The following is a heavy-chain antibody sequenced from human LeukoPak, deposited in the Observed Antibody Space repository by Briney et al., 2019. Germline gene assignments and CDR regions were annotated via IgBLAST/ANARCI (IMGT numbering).Heavy chain of an antibody. CDR3: AKRGVVIRVILVGFHKEAYYFDS. Sequence: RTGGSLRLSCAVSGITLSNYGMSWVHQAPGKGLGWVAGISDSGGITKYADSVKDRFTISRDNFKNTLYLQMNSLRAEDTAVYFWAKRGVVIRVILVGFHKEAYYFDSWGQGALVTVSS. CDR1: GITLSNYG. D-gene: IGHD3-22*01. J-gene: IGHJ4*02. V-gene: IGHV3-23*01. CDR2: ISDSGGIT.